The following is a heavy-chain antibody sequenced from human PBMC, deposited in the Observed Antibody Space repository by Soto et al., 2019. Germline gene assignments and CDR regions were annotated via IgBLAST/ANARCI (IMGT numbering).Heavy chain of an antibody. CDR1: GGSISSYY. CDR3: ALDLWGYCGTDCYPLDV. CDR2: IYYSGST. V-gene: IGHV4-59*08. Sequence: PSETLSLTCTVSGGSISSYYWSWIRQPPGKGLEWIGYIYYSGSTNYNPSLKSRVTISVDTSKNQFSLKLSSVTAADTAVYYCALDLWGYCGTDCYPLDVWGQGTTVTVSS. D-gene: IGHD2-21*02. J-gene: IGHJ6*02.